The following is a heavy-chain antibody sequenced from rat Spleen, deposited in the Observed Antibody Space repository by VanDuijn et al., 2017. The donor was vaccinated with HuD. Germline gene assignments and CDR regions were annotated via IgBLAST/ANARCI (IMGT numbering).Heavy chain of an antibody. D-gene: IGHD1-9*01. J-gene: IGHJ2*01. CDR2: ISYDGGST. Sequence: EVQLVESGGGLVQPGRSLKLSCAASGFTFSDYYMAWVRQAPTKGLEWVASISYDGGSTYYRDSVKGRFTISRDNARSSLYLQMDSLRSEDTATYYCARRHYGYTDYFDHWGQGVMVTVSS. CDR1: GFTFSDYY. CDR3: ARRHYGYTDYFDH. V-gene: IGHV5-20*01.